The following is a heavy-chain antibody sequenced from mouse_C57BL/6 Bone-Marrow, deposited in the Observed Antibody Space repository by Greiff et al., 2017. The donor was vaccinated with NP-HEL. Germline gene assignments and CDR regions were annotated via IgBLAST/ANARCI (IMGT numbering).Heavy chain of an antibody. CDR3: ARHEGLRGYFDV. CDR2: FYPGSGSI. D-gene: IGHD2-4*01. V-gene: IGHV1-62-2*01. CDR1: GYTFTEYT. Sequence: QVHVKQSGAELVKPGASVKLSCKASGYTFTEYTIHWVKQRPGQGLEWIGWFYPGSGSIKYNEKFKDKATLTADKSSSTVYMELSRLTSEDSAVYFCARHEGLRGYFDVWGTGTTVTVSS. J-gene: IGHJ1*03.